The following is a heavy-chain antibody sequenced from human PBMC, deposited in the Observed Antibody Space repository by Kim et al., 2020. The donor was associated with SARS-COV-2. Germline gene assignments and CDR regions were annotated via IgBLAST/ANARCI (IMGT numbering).Heavy chain of an antibody. CDR3: ARVSPAIGAYGMYV. CDR2: IYYSGST. CDR1: GGSISSYY. J-gene: IGHJ6*02. V-gene: IGHV4-59*13. Sequence: SETLSLTCTVSGGSISSYYWSWIRQPPGKGLEWIGYIYYSGSTNYNPSLKSRVTISVDTSKNQFSLKLSSVTAADTAVYYCARVSPAIGAYGMYVWGQGTTVTVSS. D-gene: IGHD2-2*01.